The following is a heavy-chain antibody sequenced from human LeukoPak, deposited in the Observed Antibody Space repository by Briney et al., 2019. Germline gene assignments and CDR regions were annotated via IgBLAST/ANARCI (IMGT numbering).Heavy chain of an antibody. CDR3: ARDRVPTVVTPNNWFDP. V-gene: IGHV4-39*07. CDR2: IYCSGST. J-gene: IGHJ5*02. D-gene: IGHD4-23*01. CDR1: GGSISSSSYY. Sequence: PSETLSLTCTVSGGSISSSSYYWGWLRQPPGKGLEWFGSIYCSGSTYYNPSLKSRVTISVDTSKNQFSLKLSSVTAADTAVYYCARDRVPTVVTPNNWFDPWGQGTLVTVSS.